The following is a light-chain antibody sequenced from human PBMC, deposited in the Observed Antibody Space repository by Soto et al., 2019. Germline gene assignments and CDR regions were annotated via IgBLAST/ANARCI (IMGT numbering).Light chain of an antibody. J-gene: IGLJ2*01. V-gene: IGLV2-23*02. Sequence: QSALTQPASVSGSPGQSITISCTGTSNDVGGYNLVSWYQHHPGKAPKLIIYEASKWPSGVSDRFSGSRSGNTASLTISALQPEDEADYSCCSFAGGATFVFGGGTKLTVL. CDR2: EAS. CDR3: CSFAGGATFV. CDR1: SNDVGGYNL.